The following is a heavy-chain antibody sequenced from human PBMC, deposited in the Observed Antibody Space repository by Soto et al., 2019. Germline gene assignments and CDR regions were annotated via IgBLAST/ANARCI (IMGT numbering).Heavy chain of an antibody. Sequence: PSEALSVTCTASGGSITISSHFWGWVRQPPGKGLQWIGTIYFTGNTYYTPSLKSRLTMSIDTSKNEFSLRLNSVTAADTAVYYCAGQTFPIAAASYARSNWFDPWGPGTMVTVSS. CDR3: AGQTFPIAAASYARSNWFDP. CDR2: IYFTGNT. D-gene: IGHD6-25*01. CDR1: GGSITISSHF. J-gene: IGHJ5*02. V-gene: IGHV4-39*01.